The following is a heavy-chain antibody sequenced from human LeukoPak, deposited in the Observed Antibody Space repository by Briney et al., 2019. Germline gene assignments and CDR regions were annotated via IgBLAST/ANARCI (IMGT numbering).Heavy chain of an antibody. Sequence: GGSLRLSCSASGFTFSSYAMHWVRQAPGKGLEYVSAINSDGSVTYYADSVKGRFTISRENSKNTLYLQMNSLRAEDTAVYYCARTGGMEAFDIWGQGTMVTVSS. V-gene: IGHV3-64*04. CDR1: GFTFSSYA. CDR3: ARTGGMEAFDI. CDR2: INSDGSVT. J-gene: IGHJ3*02. D-gene: IGHD3-16*01.